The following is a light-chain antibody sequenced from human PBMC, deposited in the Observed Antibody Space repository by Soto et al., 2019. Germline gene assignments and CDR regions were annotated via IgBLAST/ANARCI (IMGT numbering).Light chain of an antibody. J-gene: IGLJ1*01. V-gene: IGLV1-47*01. Sequence: QTVVTQPPSASGTPGQGVTISCSGSTSNIGSNYVYWYQQLPGTAPKLLIYRNNQRPSGVPDRFSGYKSGTSASLAISGLRSDDEADYFCATWDDSLNGFYVFGTGTKLTVL. CDR2: RNN. CDR1: TSNIGSNY. CDR3: ATWDDSLNGFYV.